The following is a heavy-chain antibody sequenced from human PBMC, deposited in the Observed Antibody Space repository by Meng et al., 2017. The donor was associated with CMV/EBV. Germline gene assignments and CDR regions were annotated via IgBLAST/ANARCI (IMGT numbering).Heavy chain of an antibody. Sequence: LSLTGAASGFTFSSYGMHWVRQAPGKGLEWVAFIRYDGSNKYYADSVKGRFTISRDNSKNTLYLQMNSLRAEDTAVYYCANVAQSPGWELHHYYYGMDVWGQGTTVTVSS. CDR1: GFTFSSYG. J-gene: IGHJ6*02. CDR2: IRYDGSNK. CDR3: ANVAQSPGWELHHYYYGMDV. D-gene: IGHD1-26*01. V-gene: IGHV3-30*02.